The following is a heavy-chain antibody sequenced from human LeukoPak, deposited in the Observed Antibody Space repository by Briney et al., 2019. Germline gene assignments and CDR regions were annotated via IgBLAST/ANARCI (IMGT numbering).Heavy chain of an antibody. Sequence: VKVSCKASGGTFSSYAISWVRQAPGQGLEWMGGIIPIFGTANYTQKFQGRVTITADESTSTAYMELSSLRSEDTAVYYCARYHTWGVALFDYWGQGTLVTVSS. CDR3: ARYHTWGVALFDY. J-gene: IGHJ4*02. V-gene: IGHV1-69*01. CDR2: IIPIFGTA. CDR1: GGTFSSYA. D-gene: IGHD3-10*01.